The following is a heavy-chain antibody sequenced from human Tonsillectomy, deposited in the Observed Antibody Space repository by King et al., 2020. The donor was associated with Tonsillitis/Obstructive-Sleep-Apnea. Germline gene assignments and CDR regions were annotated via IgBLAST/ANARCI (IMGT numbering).Heavy chain of an antibody. V-gene: IGHV3-21*01. J-gene: IGHJ6*03. CDR3: ARGGWGYCSSTSCYEGLDYYYMDV. CDR2: ISISSSYI. Sequence: VQLVESGGGLVKPGGSLRLSCAASGFTFSSYSMNWVRQAPGKGLEGVSSISISSSYIYYADSEKGRFTFSRDKAKNSLDLQMNSLRAEETAVYYCARGGWGYCSSTSCYEGLDYYYMDVWGKGTTVTVSS. D-gene: IGHD2-2*01. CDR1: GFTFSSYS.